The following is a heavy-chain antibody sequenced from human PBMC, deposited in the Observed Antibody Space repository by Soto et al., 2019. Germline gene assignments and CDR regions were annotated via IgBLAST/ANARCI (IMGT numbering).Heavy chain of an antibody. V-gene: IGHV3-30-3*01. Sequence: GGSLRLSCAASGFTLRNHAMHWVRQAPGKGLECLAVIAYDGSNAFYRDSVKGRFTISRDNSKNTLYLHMNSLRSEDTGVYYCARGDREDILVVVGARPGEYGIDIWGQGTTVTV. D-gene: IGHD2-15*01. CDR1: GFTLRNHA. CDR3: ARGDREDILVVVGARPGEYGIDI. J-gene: IGHJ6*02. CDR2: IAYDGSNA.